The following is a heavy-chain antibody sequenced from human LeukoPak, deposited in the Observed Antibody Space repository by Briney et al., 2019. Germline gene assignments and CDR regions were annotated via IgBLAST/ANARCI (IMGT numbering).Heavy chain of an antibody. CDR1: GFTVSNNY. Sequence: GGSLRLSCAASGFTVSNNYMSWVRQAPGKGLEWVSIIYSGDRAYYADSVKGRFTISRDNSKNTLYLQMNSLRAEDTAVYYCAGDWITFLGVVHSSGMDVWGKGTTVTAFS. J-gene: IGHJ6*04. CDR2: IYSGDRA. V-gene: IGHV3-53*01. CDR3: AGDWITFLGVVHSSGMDV. D-gene: IGHD3-3*01.